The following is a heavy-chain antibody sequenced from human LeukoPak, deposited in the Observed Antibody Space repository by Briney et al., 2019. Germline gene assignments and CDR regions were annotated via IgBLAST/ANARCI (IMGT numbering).Heavy chain of an antibody. CDR1: GVAFGSYA. CDR3: AKKTPGTYPFDY. CDR2: ISYDGSNK. V-gene: IGHV3-30*07. Sequence: PGGSLRLSCVASGVAFGSYAMHWVRQAPGKGLEWVAVISYDGSNKYYADSVKGRFTISRDNSKNTLYLQMNSLRAEDTAVYYCAKKTPGTYPFDYWGQGTLVTVSP. D-gene: IGHD6-13*01. J-gene: IGHJ4*02.